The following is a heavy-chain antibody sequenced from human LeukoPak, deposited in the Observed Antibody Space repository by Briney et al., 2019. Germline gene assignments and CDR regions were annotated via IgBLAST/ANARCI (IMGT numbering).Heavy chain of an antibody. V-gene: IGHV3-66*02. CDR3: ARDYIAAPDGLDGSDY. D-gene: IGHD6-6*01. J-gene: IGHJ4*02. CDR1: GFTVSRNY. Sequence: GGSLRLSCAASGFTVSRNYMSWVRQAPGKGLEWASVIYSGGSTYYADSVKGRFTISRDNSKNTLYLQMNSLRAEDTAVYYCARDYIAAPDGLDGSDYWGQGTLVTVSS. CDR2: IYSGGST.